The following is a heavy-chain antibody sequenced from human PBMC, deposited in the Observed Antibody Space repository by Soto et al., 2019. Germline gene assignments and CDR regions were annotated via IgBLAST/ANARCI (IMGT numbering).Heavy chain of an antibody. D-gene: IGHD3-10*01. Sequence: QVQLQESGPGLVKPSQTLSLTCTVSGDSISSSDYYWSWIRQAPGKGLEWIGYIYYSGNTYYNPSLQSRVTISIDTSKNQFSLNLSSVTAADTAVYYCARARRSARGVIGYWGQGTLVTVSS. V-gene: IGHV4-30-4*01. CDR2: IYYSGNT. CDR1: GDSISSSDYY. CDR3: ARARRSARGVIGY. J-gene: IGHJ4*02.